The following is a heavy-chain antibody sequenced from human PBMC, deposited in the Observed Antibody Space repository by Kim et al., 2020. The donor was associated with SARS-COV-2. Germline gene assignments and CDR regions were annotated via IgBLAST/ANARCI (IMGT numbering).Heavy chain of an antibody. V-gene: IGHV4-34*01. D-gene: IGHD6-13*01. CDR2: INHSGST. J-gene: IGHJ5*02. CDR3: ARALTGSSAADWFDP. Sequence: SETLSLTCAVYGGSFSGYYWSWIRQPPGKGLEWIGEINHSGSTNYNPSLKSRVTISVDTSKNQFSLKLSSVTAADTAVYYCARALTGSSAADWFDPWGQGTLVTVSS. CDR1: GGSFSGYY.